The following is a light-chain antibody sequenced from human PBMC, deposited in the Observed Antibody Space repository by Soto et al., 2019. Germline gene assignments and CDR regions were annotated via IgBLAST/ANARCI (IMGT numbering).Light chain of an antibody. J-gene: IGLJ3*02. Sequence: QSVLTQSPSVSGAPGQRVTISSTGSSSNIGAGYDVHWYQQLPGAAPKLLIYRNTNRPSGVPDRFSGSKSGTSASLAITGLQVEDESDYYCQSYDSKLSGWVFGGGTKLTVL. CDR3: QSYDSKLSGWV. CDR2: RNT. CDR1: SSNIGAGYD. V-gene: IGLV1-40*01.